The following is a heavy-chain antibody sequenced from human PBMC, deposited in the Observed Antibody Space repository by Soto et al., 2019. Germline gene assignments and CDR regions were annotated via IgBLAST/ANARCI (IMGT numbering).Heavy chain of an antibody. V-gene: IGHV3-33*01. CDR3: ARGCSFCNSGWYGGFDY. CDR2: IWYDGSEK. J-gene: IGHJ4*02. Sequence: QVQLVESGGGVVQPGRSLRLSCAASGFSFSTYGMHWVRQAPGKGLEWLAVIWYDGSEKYYADSAKGRFTISRDNPKNTLYLQVNSLRAEDTAVYYCARGCSFCNSGWYGGFDYWGQGALVTVSS. CDR1: GFSFSTYG. D-gene: IGHD6-19*01.